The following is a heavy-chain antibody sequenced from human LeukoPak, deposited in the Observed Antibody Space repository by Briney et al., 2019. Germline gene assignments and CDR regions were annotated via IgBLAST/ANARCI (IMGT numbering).Heavy chain of an antibody. V-gene: IGHV4-59*01. CDR3: ARGVASSWFYYYYYMDV. Sequence: PSETLSLTCTVSGGSISSYYWSWIRQPPGKGLEWIGYIYYSGSTNYNPSLKSRVTISVDTSKNQFSLKLSSVTAADTAVYYCARGVASSWFYYYYYMDVWGKGTTVTVSS. J-gene: IGHJ6*03. CDR1: GGSISSYY. CDR2: IYYSGST. D-gene: IGHD6-13*01.